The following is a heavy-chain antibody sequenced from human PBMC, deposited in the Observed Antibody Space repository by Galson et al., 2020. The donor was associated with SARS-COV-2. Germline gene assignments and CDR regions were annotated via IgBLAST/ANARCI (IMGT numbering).Heavy chain of an antibody. Sequence: PGGSLRLSCAASGFTLSDHYIDWVRQAPGKGLEWVGRSANKADSHTTEYATSVKDRFTIPRDAAENSLYLQMNSLGSEDTAVYYCTRGYSGVDIYAFDIWGQGTLVTVAA. CDR2: SANKADSHTT. CDR1: GFTLSDHY. V-gene: IGHV3-72*01. J-gene: IGHJ3*02. CDR3: TRGYSGVDIYAFDI. D-gene: IGHD5-12*01.